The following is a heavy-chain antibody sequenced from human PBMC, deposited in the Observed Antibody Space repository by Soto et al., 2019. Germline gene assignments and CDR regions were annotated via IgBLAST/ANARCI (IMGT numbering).Heavy chain of an antibody. Sequence: LGESLKISCEGVGYRFTNYWIAWVRQIPGKGPEWMGTIYPGDSDKRYSPSFRGQVTMSVDKTINTAYLQWSSLSDSDTAKYCWAGIYRQFWSGFDYWGQGTLVTVSS. CDR3: AGIYRQFWSGFDY. CDR1: GYRFTNYW. V-gene: IGHV5-51*01. D-gene: IGHD3-3*02. J-gene: IGHJ4*02. CDR2: IYPGDSDK.